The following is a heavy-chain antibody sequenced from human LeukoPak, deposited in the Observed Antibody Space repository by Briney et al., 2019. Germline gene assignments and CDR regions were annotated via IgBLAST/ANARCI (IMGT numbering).Heavy chain of an antibody. J-gene: IGHJ3*02. D-gene: IGHD5-12*01. CDR3: ARQSGYSGYHDRPTDAFDI. Sequence: SETLSLTCTVSGGSIRGYFWSWLRQPPGKGLEWIGHIYSSGSTTYTPSLQSRVTISVDTSKNQFSLKLSSVTAADTAVYYCARQSGYSGYHDRPTDAFDIWGQGTMVTVSS. V-gene: IGHV4-59*08. CDR2: IYSSGST. CDR1: GGSIRGYF.